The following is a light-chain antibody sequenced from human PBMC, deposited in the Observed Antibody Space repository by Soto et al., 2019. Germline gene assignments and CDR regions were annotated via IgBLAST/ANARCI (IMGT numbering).Light chain of an antibody. CDR2: AAS. J-gene: IGKJ2*01. Sequence: DIQMTQSPSSLSASVGDRVTITCRASQSISSYLNWYPQKPGKAPKLLIYAASSLQSGVPSRFSASGAGTDFTLTISSLQPEDFATYYCQQSYSTPYTFGQGTKLEIK. V-gene: IGKV1-39*01. CDR1: QSISSY. CDR3: QQSYSTPYT.